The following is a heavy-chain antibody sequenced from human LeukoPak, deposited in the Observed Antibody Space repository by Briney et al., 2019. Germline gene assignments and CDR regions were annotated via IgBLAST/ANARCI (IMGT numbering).Heavy chain of an antibody. CDR3: ARSGPAGFESGY. CDR1: GGSISSYY. CDR2: IYYSGST. Sequence: SETLSLTCTVSGGSISSYYWSWIRQPPGKGLEWIGDIYYSGSTNYNPSLKSRVTISVDTSKNQFSLKLSSVTAADTAVYYCARSGPAGFESGYWGQGTLVTVSS. J-gene: IGHJ4*02. D-gene: IGHD3-9*01. V-gene: IGHV4-59*12.